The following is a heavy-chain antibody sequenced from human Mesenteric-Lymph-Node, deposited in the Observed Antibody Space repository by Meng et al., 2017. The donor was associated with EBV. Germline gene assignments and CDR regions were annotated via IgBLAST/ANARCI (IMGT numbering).Heavy chain of an antibody. Sequence: QVQLQQWGAGLLKPSXXXXLXXXVDGGSFSAYYWSWIRQPPGKGLEWIGEISHSGVTNYNPSLKSRVTISLDTSRNHFSLNLSSVTAADTAVYYCASRGDGIYSNYDWFDSWGQGTLVTVSS. D-gene: IGHD4-11*01. J-gene: IGHJ5*01. CDR2: ISHSGVT. V-gene: IGHV4-34*01. CDR1: GGSFSAYY. CDR3: ASRGDGIYSNYDWFDS.